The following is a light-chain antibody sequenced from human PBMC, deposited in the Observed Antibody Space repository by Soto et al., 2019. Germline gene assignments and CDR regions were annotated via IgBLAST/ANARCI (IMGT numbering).Light chain of an antibody. V-gene: IGKV1-9*01. CDR1: QGISSY. Sequence: DIQLTQSPSFLSASVGDRVTITCRASQGISSYLAWYQQTPGKAPKLLIYASSTLQSGVPSRFSGSGSGTEFTLTISSLQPEVFATYYCQQLNTFPVTFGQGTRLDI. CDR2: ASS. CDR3: QQLNTFPVT. J-gene: IGKJ5*01.